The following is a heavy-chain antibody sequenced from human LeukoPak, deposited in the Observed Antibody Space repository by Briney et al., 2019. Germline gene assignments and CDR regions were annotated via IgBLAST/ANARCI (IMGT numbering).Heavy chain of an antibody. CDR3: AREDFVLVDAVRYYYYCMDV. CDR2: ISAYNGKI. Sequence: ASVKVSCKASGYTFTIYGISWVRQATGQGIDWMGWISAYNGKINYAQKLQGRVTMTTDTSTSTAYMELRSLRSDDTAVYYCAREDFVLVDAVRYYYYCMDVWGQGTTVTVPS. CDR1: GYTFTIYG. V-gene: IGHV1-18*01. J-gene: IGHJ6*02. D-gene: IGHD2-8*01.